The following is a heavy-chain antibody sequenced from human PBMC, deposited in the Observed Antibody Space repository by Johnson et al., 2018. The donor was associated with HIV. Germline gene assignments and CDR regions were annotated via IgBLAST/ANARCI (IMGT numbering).Heavy chain of an antibody. J-gene: IGHJ3*02. CDR3: AKDRGELLSPDAFDI. V-gene: IGHV3-33*06. CDR1: GFTFSSYG. CDR2: IWYDGSNK. D-gene: IGHD1-26*01. Sequence: QVQVVESGGGVVQPGRSLRLSCAVSGFTFSSYGMHWVRQAPGKGLEWVAIIWYDGSNKYYADSVKGRFTISRDNSKNTLYLQMNSLRTEDTAVYYCAKDRGELLSPDAFDIRGQGTMVTVSS.